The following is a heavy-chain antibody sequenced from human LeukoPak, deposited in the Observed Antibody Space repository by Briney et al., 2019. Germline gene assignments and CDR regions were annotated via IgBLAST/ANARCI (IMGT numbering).Heavy chain of an antibody. Sequence: GASVKVSCKASGYTFTDYYIHWVRQAPGQGLEWMGWVNPNSGDTNHAHKFQGRVTMTSDTSISTAYMDLNRVRSDDTAVYYCALLFSSTWYSFDSWGQGTLVTVSS. CDR3: ALLFSSTWYSFDS. CDR1: GYTFTDYY. J-gene: IGHJ4*02. D-gene: IGHD6-13*01. CDR2: VNPNSGDT. V-gene: IGHV1-2*02.